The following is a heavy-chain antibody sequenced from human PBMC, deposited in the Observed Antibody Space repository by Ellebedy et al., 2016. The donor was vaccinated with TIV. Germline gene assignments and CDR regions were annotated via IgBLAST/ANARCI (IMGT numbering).Heavy chain of an antibody. J-gene: IGHJ4*02. Sequence: ASVKVSXXASGYTFTGYYMHWVRQAPGQGLEWMGWINPNSGGTNYAQKFQGRVTMTTDTSTSTAYMELRSLRSDDTAVYYCARDSHYDSSGYPLDYWGQGTLVTVSS. V-gene: IGHV1-2*02. CDR2: INPNSGGT. CDR3: ARDSHYDSSGYPLDY. D-gene: IGHD3-22*01. CDR1: GYTFTGYY.